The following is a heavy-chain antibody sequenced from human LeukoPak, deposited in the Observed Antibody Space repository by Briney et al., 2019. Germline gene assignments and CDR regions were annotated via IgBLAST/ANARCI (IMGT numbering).Heavy chain of an antibody. CDR3: AKALRSGGTCYRFDY. V-gene: IGHV3-23*01. Sequence: GGSLRLSCAASGFTFSSYAMSWVRQAPGKGLGWVSAISGSGGSTYSADSVKGRFTISRDNSKNTLYLQMNSLRAEDTAVYYCAKALRSGGTCYRFDYWGQGTLVTVSS. J-gene: IGHJ4*02. CDR1: GFTFSSYA. D-gene: IGHD2-15*01. CDR2: ISGSGGST.